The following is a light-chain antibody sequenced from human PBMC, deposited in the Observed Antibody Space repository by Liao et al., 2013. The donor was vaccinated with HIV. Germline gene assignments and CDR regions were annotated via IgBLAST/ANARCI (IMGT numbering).Light chain of an antibody. V-gene: IGLV3-1*01. CDR3: QAWDSSTVV. CDR2: QDS. CDR1: RLGDKY. Sequence: SYAVTQPPSVSVSPGQTASITCSGDRLGDKYVCWYQQKPGQSPVLVIHQDSKRPSGIPERVSGSNSGNTATLTISGTQATDEADYYCQAWDSSTVVFGGGTKLTVL. J-gene: IGLJ2*01.